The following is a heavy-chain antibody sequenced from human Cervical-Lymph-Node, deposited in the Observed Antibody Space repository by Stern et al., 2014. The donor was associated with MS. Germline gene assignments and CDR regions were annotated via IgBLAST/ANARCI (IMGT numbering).Heavy chain of an antibody. D-gene: IGHD5-24*01. CDR1: GFTFDGYA. J-gene: IGHJ4*02. Sequence: QLVESGGVVVQPGESLRLSCAASGFTFDGYAMHWVRQAPGKGLEWVSLISWDGGSTYYADSVKGRFTISRDNSKNSLYLRVNSLRAEDTALYYCAKDMGGDGYLEGVDYWGQGTLVTVSS. CDR3: AKDMGGDGYLEGVDY. V-gene: IGHV3-43D*03. CDR2: ISWDGGST.